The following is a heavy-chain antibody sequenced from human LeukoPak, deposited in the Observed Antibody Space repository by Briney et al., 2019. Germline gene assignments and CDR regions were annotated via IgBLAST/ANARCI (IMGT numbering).Heavy chain of an antibody. V-gene: IGHV4-39*01. CDR1: GGSISSSSDY. D-gene: IGHD6-19*01. CDR3: ARYARAGYSSGWYYFDY. Sequence: PSETLSLTCTVSGGSISSSSDYWGWIRQPPGKGLEWIGSIYYSGSTYYNPSLKSRVTISVDTSKNQFSLKLSSVTAADTAVYYCARYARAGYSSGWYYFDYWGQGTLVTVSS. J-gene: IGHJ4*02. CDR2: IYYSGST.